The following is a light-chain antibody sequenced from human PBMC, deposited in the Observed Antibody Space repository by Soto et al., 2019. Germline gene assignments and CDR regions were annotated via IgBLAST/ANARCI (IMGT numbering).Light chain of an antibody. CDR1: SSDVGAYHY. J-gene: IGLJ2*01. V-gene: IGLV2-14*01. CDR2: DVS. Sequence: QSVLTQPASVSGSPGQSITISCTGTSSDVGAYHYVSWYQQHPGKAPKLIIYDVSDRPSGVSIRFSGSKSGYTASLTISGLQAEDEADYYCSSYTSSTTLVFGGGTKLTVL. CDR3: SSYTSSTTLV.